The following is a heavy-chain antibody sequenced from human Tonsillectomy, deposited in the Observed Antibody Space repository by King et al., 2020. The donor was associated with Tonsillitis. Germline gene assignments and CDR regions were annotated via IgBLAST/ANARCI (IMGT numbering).Heavy chain of an antibody. Sequence: QLVQSGGGLVQPGRSLRLSCVASGFPFDEYAMHWVWQSPGKGLEWVSGISLNGGSIGYADSVRGRFTISRDNAKKSLYLQMNSLSAEATALYYGAKDSPNYCSGGSCYSWGYSCDYWGQGAPVTVSS. V-gene: IGHV3-9*01. CDR1: GFPFDEYA. J-gene: IGHJ4*02. CDR2: ISLNGGSI. CDR3: AKDSPNYCSGGSCYSWGYSCDY. D-gene: IGHD2-15*01.